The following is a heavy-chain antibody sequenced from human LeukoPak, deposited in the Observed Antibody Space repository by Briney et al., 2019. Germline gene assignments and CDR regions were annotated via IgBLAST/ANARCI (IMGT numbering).Heavy chain of an antibody. CDR2: IIPIFGTA. V-gene: IGHV1-69*01. Sequence: VASVKVSCKASGGTFSSYAISWVRQAPGQGLEWMGGIIPIFGTANYAQKFQGRVTITADESTSTAYMELSSLRSEDAAVYYCARGRIAVAGTEGYYYYGMDVWGQGTTVTVSS. CDR3: ARGRIAVAGTEGYYYYGMDV. CDR1: GGTFSSYA. J-gene: IGHJ6*02. D-gene: IGHD6-19*01.